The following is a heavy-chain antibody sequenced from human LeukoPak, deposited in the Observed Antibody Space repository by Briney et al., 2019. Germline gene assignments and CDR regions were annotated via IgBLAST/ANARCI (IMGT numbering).Heavy chain of an antibody. CDR1: GFTFSSYG. Sequence: GSLRLSCAASGFTFSSYGMHWVRQAPGKGLEWVAVISYDGSNKYYADSVKGRFTISRDNSKNTLYLQMNSLRAEDTAVYYCAKDLTSIVVGATGLGYWGQGTLVTVSS. D-gene: IGHD1-26*01. V-gene: IGHV3-30*18. CDR3: AKDLTSIVVGATGLGY. CDR2: ISYDGSNK. J-gene: IGHJ4*02.